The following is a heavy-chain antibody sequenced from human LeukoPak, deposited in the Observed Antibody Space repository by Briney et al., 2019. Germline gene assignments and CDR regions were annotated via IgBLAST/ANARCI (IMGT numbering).Heavy chain of an antibody. CDR1: GIIFKNFW. J-gene: IGHJ4*02. V-gene: IGHV3-7*01. Sequence: AEGSLRLSCKTSGIIFKNFWMSWVRQAPGKGLEWVANIKQDGSRQFYVDSVKGRFTISRDNAKNSMYLQMNNLRVEDTAIYYCVNAITLPDWGQGTLVTVSS. CDR2: IKQDGSRQ. CDR3: VNAITLPD. D-gene: IGHD3-10*01.